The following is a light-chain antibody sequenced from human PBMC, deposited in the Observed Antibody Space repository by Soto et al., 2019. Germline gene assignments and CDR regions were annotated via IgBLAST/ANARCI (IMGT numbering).Light chain of an antibody. CDR3: QHYYSYSEA. CDR2: RAS. Sequence: DIQMTQSPSTLSGSVGDRVTITCRASQTISSWLAWYQQKPGKAPKLLISRASTLKSGVPSRFSGSGSGTEFTLTISSLQPDDFATYYCQHYYSYSEAFGQGTKVEL. CDR1: QTISSW. V-gene: IGKV1-5*03. J-gene: IGKJ1*01.